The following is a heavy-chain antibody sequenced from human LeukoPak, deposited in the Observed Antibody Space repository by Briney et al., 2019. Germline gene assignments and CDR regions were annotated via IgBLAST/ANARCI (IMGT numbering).Heavy chain of an antibody. D-gene: IGHD6-19*01. CDR1: GYTFTGYY. CDR2: INPNSGGT. Sequence: ASVKVSCKASGYTFTGYYMHWVRQAPGQGLEWMGWINPNSGGTNYAQKFQGRVTMTRDTSISTAYMELSRLRSDDTAVYYCARSDGSDCTRFDYWGQGTLVTVSS. J-gene: IGHJ4*02. CDR3: ARSDGSDCTRFDY. V-gene: IGHV1-2*02.